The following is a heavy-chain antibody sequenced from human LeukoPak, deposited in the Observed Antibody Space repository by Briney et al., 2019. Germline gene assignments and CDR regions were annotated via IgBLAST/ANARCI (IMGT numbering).Heavy chain of an antibody. CDR3: ARGGGQWELPD. CDR2: IYYSGST. Sequence: PSETLSLTCTVSGGSISSYYWSWIRQPPGKGLEWIGYIYYSGSTNYNPSLKSRVTISVDTSKNQLSLKLSSVTAADTAVYYWARGGGQWELPDWGQGTLVTVSS. J-gene: IGHJ4*02. CDR1: GGSISSYY. V-gene: IGHV4-59*01. D-gene: IGHD1-26*01.